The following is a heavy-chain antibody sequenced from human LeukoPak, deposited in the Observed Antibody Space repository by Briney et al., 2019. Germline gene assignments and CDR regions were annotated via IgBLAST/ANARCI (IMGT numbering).Heavy chain of an antibody. D-gene: IGHD3-3*01. Sequence: GGSLRLSCAASGFTFSSYAMSWVRQAPGKGLEWVSAISGSGGSTYYADSVKGRFTISRDNSKNTLYLQMNSLRAEDTAVYYCAKLYYDFWAGYSRNYFDYWGQGTLVTVSS. CDR2: ISGSGGST. CDR1: GFTFSSYA. V-gene: IGHV3-23*01. CDR3: AKLYYDFWAGYSRNYFDY. J-gene: IGHJ4*02.